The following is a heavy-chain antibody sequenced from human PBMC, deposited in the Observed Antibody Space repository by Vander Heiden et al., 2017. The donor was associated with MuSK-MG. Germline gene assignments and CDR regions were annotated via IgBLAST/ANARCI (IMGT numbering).Heavy chain of an antibody. Sequence: EVQLVQSGAEVKKPGESLRNSCTGSGHSLTSYWISWVRQRPGKGLEWMGRIDPSDSYTNYSPSFQGHVTISADKSISTAYLQWSSLKASDTAMYYCARHGSRRMNNWFDPWGQGTLVTVSS. CDR1: GHSLTSYW. J-gene: IGHJ5*02. D-gene: IGHD5-12*01. CDR3: ARHGSRRMNNWFDP. CDR2: IDPSDSYT. V-gene: IGHV5-10-1*03.